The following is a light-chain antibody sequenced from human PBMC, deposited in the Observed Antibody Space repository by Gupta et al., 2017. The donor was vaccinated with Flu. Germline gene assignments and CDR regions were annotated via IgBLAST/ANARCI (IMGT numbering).Light chain of an antibody. V-gene: IGLV1-36*01. CDR2: YDD. J-gene: IGLJ3*02. Sequence: QSVLTHPPSVSEARRPRVTISRSGSSSNIGNNAVNWYQQLPGKAPKLLIYYDDLLPSGVSDRFSGSKSGTSASLAIGGLQSEDEADYYCAAWDDSLNGPVFGGGTKLTVL. CDR1: SSNIGNNA. CDR3: AAWDDSLNGPV.